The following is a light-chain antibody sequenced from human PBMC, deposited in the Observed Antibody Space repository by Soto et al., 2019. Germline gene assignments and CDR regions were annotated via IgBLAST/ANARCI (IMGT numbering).Light chain of an antibody. CDR1: TSNIGGNT. CDR2: NFN. Sequence: QAVVTQPPSASGTPGQRVTISCSGSTSNIGGNTVHWYQHLPGTAPKLLIYNFNERPSGVPDRFSGSKSGTSASLAISGLQSEDEADYYCAAWDDSLNGPVFGGGTKVTVL. J-gene: IGLJ2*01. CDR3: AAWDDSLNGPV. V-gene: IGLV1-44*01.